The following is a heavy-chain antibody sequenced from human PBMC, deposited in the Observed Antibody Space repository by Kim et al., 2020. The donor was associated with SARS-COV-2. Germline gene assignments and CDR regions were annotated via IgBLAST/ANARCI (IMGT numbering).Heavy chain of an antibody. J-gene: IGHJ3*02. D-gene: IGHD6-19*01. CDR3: RIAVADAFDI. Sequence: TSYAQKFQGRVTITRDTSTSPVYMELSSLRSEDTAVYYCRIAVADAFDIWGQGTMVTVSS. CDR2: T. V-gene: IGHV1-46*03.